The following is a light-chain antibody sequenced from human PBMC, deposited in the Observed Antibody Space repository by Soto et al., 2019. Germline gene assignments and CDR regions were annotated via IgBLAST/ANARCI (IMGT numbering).Light chain of an antibody. J-gene: IGLJ1*01. Sequence: QPVLTQPPSASGTPGQRVTISCSGSSSNLGSNYVYWYQQLPGAAPKLLIYRNNQRPSGDPDRFSGSKSGTSASLAISGLRSEDEADYHCAAWDDSLSGSVFGAGTKGTV. V-gene: IGLV1-47*01. CDR3: AAWDDSLSGSV. CDR1: SSNLGSNY. CDR2: RNN.